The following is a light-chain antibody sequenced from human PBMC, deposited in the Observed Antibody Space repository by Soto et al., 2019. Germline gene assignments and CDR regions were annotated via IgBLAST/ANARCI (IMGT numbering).Light chain of an antibody. J-gene: IGKJ1*01. CDR2: GLS. CDR1: QSVSSTL. CDR3: QHYGDSSWT. V-gene: IGKV3-20*01. Sequence: ELVLTQSPVALSLSSGERATLSCRASQSVSSTLLTWYQQKPGQAPRLLIYGLSSRATGIPDRFSGSGSGTDFTLTSSRVDPEDFAVYFCQHYGDSSWTFGQGSRVEIK.